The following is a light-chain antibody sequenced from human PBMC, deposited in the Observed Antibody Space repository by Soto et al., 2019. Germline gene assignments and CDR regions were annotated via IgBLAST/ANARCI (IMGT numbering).Light chain of an antibody. CDR1: TTDIDNYDS. V-gene: IGLV2-18*01. J-gene: IGLJ1*01. Sequence: QSVLTQPPSVSGSPGQSVTISCTATTTDIDNYDSVSWYQQAPGTAPKLMIYAVNNRPSGAPDRFSGSTSCNTASLTLCGLQAQDESDYFCSLYSSNGSLIFGPGTKVTVL. CDR3: SLYSSNGSLI. CDR2: AVN.